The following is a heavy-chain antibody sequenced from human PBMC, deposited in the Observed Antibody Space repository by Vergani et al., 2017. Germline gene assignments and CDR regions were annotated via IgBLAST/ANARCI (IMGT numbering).Heavy chain of an antibody. V-gene: IGHV1-2*02. Sequence: QVQLVQSGAEVKKPGSSVEVSCKASGYTFTGYYMHWVRQAPGQGLEWMGWINPNSGGTNYAQKFQGRVTMTRDTSISTAYMELSRLRSDDTAVYYCARDRVVIAXGTTTISKDNWFDPWGQGTLVTVSS. CDR3: ARDRVVIAXGTTTISKDNWFDP. J-gene: IGHJ5*02. CDR1: GYTFTGYY. CDR2: INPNSGGT. D-gene: IGHD6-13*01.